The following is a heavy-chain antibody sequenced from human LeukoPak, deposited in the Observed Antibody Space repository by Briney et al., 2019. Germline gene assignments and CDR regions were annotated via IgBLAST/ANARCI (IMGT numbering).Heavy chain of an antibody. CDR3: AKDVGKWESLHFFDY. Sequence: GGSLRLSCAGSGFISSDYYMSWIRQAPGKGLEWVSYISSSSNNIYYADSVKGRFTISRDDSRNTLYLQMNSLRGDDTAVYYCAKDVGKWESLHFFDYWGQGTLVTVSS. D-gene: IGHD1-26*01. CDR2: ISSSSNNI. V-gene: IGHV3-11*01. CDR1: GFISSDYY. J-gene: IGHJ4*02.